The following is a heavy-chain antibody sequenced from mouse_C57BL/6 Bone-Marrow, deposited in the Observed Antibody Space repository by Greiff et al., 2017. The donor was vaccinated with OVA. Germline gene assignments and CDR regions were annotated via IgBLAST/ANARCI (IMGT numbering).Heavy chain of an antibody. CDR3: ARDLYYYGSSFLHFDY. V-gene: IGHV3-6*01. CDR2: ISYDGSN. CDR1: GYSITSGYY. J-gene: IGHJ2*01. D-gene: IGHD1-1*01. Sequence: EVQLVESGPGLVKPSQSLSLTCSVTGYSITSGYYWNWIRQFPGNKLEWMGYISYDGSNNYNPSLKNRISITRDTSKNQFFLKLNSVTTEDTATYYCARDLYYYGSSFLHFDYWGQGTTLTVSS.